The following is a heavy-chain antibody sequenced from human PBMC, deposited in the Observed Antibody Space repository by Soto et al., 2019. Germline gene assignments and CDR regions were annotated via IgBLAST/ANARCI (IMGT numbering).Heavy chain of an antibody. CDR1: GGTFSSYA. CDR3: AREYCGGDCLDYYYYGMDV. V-gene: IGHV1-69*06. Sequence: GASVKVSCKASGGTFSSYAISWVRQAPGQGLEWMGGIIPIFGTANYAQKFQGRVTITADKSTSTAYMELSSLRSEDTAVYYCAREYCGGDCLDYYYYGMDVWGQGTTVTVSS. D-gene: IGHD2-21*02. CDR2: IIPIFGTA. J-gene: IGHJ6*02.